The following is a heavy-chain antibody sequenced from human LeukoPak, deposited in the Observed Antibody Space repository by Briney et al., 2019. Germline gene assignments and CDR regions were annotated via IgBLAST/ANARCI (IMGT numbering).Heavy chain of an antibody. CDR1: GFTCSGYS. CDR3: ARDIPTYSSSWPIDY. Sequence: GGSLRLSCAASGFTCSGYSMNSVRQVPGKGLEWVSSIRRNSSYISHAGSVKGRFTISRDNAKNSLSLQMNCLRAEDTAVYYCARDIPTYSSSWPIDYWGQGTLVTVSS. D-gene: IGHD6-13*01. CDR2: IRRNSSYI. V-gene: IGHV3-21*01. J-gene: IGHJ4*02.